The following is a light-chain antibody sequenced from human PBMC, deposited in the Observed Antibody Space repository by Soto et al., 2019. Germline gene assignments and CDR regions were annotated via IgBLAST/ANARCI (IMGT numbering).Light chain of an antibody. CDR2: GAS. CDR1: QSVSSNY. CDR3: QQYGSSQT. V-gene: IGKV3-20*01. Sequence: EIVLTQSPGTLSLSPGERATLSCRASQSVSSNYLAWYQQKPGQAPRLLIYGASSRATGIPDRFSGSGSGTDFTLTISRLEPEDFAVYYCQQYGSSQTFGPGT. J-gene: IGKJ3*01.